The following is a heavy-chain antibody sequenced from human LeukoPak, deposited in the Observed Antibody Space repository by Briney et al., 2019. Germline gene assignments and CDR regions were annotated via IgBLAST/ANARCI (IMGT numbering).Heavy chain of an antibody. V-gene: IGHV1-18*01. J-gene: IGHJ5*02. Sequence: ASVKVSCKASGYTLLSYGITWVRPAPGRGLEWMGWISIYNGKTDYAQKIQGRVSMTTDTSTSTGYMELRSLRSDDTAVYYCARVVGPAAAGAFNWFDPWGQGTLVIVSS. CDR3: ARVVGPAAAGAFNWFDP. D-gene: IGHD6-13*01. CDR2: ISIYNGKT. CDR1: GYTLLSYG.